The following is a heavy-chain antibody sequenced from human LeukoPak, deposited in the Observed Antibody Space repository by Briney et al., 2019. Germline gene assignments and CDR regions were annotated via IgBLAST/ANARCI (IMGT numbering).Heavy chain of an antibody. CDR2: IYTSGST. CDR1: GGSISSGSYY. D-gene: IGHD1/OR15-1a*01. Sequence: PSQTLSLTCTVSGGSISSGSYYWSWIRQPAGKGLERIGRIYTSGSTNYNPSLKSRVTISVDTSKNQFSLKLSSVTAADTAVYYCARIPYNWNNGGYFDYWGQGTLVTVSS. V-gene: IGHV4-61*02. J-gene: IGHJ4*02. CDR3: ARIPYNWNNGGYFDY.